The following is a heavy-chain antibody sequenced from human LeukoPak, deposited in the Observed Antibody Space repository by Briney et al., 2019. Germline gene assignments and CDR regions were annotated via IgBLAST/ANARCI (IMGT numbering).Heavy chain of an antibody. CDR1: GGSISRYY. D-gene: IGHD3-3*01. J-gene: IGHJ4*02. CDR2: MHISGST. Sequence: PSETLSLTCTASGGSISRYYWNWIRQPAGKGLEWIGRMHISGSTNSNPSLKSRVTMSLDTSKNQFSLKLSSVTAADTAVYYCARWSGGYSFDFWGQGTLVTVSS. CDR3: ARWSGGYSFDF. V-gene: IGHV4-4*07.